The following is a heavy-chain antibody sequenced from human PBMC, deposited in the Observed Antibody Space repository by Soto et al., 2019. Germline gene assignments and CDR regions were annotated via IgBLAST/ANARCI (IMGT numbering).Heavy chain of an antibody. V-gene: IGHV3-33*01. CDR2: VWHDGSKK. CDR1: GFTFSSYG. Sequence: QVQLVESGGGVVQPGRSLRLSCAASGFTFSSYGMHWVRQAPGKGLERVAVVWHDGSKKYYADSVKGRFTISRDNSKNTLYLQMNSLRAEDTAVYYCARDVGDSGFAYWGQGTLVTVSS. D-gene: IGHD2-15*01. CDR3: ARDVGDSGFAY. J-gene: IGHJ4*02.